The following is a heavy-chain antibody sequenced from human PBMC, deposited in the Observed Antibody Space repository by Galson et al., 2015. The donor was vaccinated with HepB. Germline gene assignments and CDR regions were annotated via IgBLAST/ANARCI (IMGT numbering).Heavy chain of an antibody. CDR1: GFSFSNYA. V-gene: IGHV3-23*01. CDR3: ATSNHYGSGSYWFFDS. Sequence: SLRLSCAASGFSFSNYAMSWVRQAPGKGLEWVSGIRRSGDVTYYADSMKGRFTISRDNSKNTLYLHMNSLKAEDTAVYYCATSNHYGSGSYWFFDSWGQGTLVTVSS. J-gene: IGHJ4*02. CDR2: IRRSGDVT. D-gene: IGHD3-10*01.